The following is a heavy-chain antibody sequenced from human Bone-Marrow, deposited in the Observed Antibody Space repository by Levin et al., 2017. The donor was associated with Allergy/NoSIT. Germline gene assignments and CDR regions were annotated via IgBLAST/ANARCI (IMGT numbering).Heavy chain of an antibody. Sequence: SETLSLTCTVYDDFINSGDYYWSWIRQPPGKALEWIGYIYYSGNTDYNPSLKSRITISIDTSKKQFSLRLDSVTPADTAVYYCVRDRGFGVLTDMGTFDSWGQGVRVIVSS. V-gene: IGHV4-30-4*01. D-gene: IGHD3-3*01. CDR3: VRDRGFGVLTDMGTFDS. CDR2: IYYSGNT. J-gene: IGHJ4*02. CDR1: DDFINSGDYY.